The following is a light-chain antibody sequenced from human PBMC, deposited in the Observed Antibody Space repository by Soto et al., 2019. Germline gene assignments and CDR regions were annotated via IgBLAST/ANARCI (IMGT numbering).Light chain of an antibody. CDR3: QQRSNWPPIT. CDR1: QSVSSY. Sequence: ETVLTQSPATLSLSPGENAILSCRASQSVSSYLAWYQQKPGQAPRLLIYDASNRATGIPARFSGSGSGTDFTLTISSLEPEDFAVYYCQQRSNWPPITFGQGTRLEIK. J-gene: IGKJ5*01. V-gene: IGKV3-11*01. CDR2: DAS.